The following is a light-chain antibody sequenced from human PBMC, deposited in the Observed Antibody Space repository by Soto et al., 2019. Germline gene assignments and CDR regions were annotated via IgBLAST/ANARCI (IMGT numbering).Light chain of an antibody. Sequence: EIVMTQSPATLSVSPGEIATLACRASQSVSSNLAWYQQKPGQAPRRRIYGSSTMATGIPARFSGSGSGTEFTITNSSLQSEAFSIYYCQQYNNWPRTFGQETRLEIK. CDR3: QQYNNWPRT. CDR1: QSVSSN. V-gene: IGKV3-15*01. CDR2: GSS. J-gene: IGKJ5*01.